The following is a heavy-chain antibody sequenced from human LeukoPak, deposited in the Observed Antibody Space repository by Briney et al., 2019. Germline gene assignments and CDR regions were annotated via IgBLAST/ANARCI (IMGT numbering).Heavy chain of an antibody. CDR2: ISSSRSFT. J-gene: IGHJ4*02. CDR3: ARLRGYSYGLDY. V-gene: IGHV3-11*03. CDR1: GFSFSDHY. Sequence: GRSLRLSCAASGFSFSDHYMSWIRQAPGKGLEWVSYISSSRSFTNYADSVKGRFTISRDTAKNSLYLQMNSLRAEDTAVYYCARLRGYSYGLDYWGQGILVTVSS. D-gene: IGHD5-18*01.